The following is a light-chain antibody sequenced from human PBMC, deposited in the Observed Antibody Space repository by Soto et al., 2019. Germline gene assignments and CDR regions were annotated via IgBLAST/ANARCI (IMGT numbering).Light chain of an antibody. CDR1: QTISSY. Sequence: DIQMTQSPSSLSASVGDRVTITCRASQTISSYLNWYQQTPGRAPKLLIYAASSLQGGVPSRFSGSGSGTDFTLTISSLQPEDFATFYCQQTYRTPSTWTVGQGTKVEIK. V-gene: IGKV1-39*01. CDR2: AAS. J-gene: IGKJ1*01. CDR3: QQTYRTPSTWT.